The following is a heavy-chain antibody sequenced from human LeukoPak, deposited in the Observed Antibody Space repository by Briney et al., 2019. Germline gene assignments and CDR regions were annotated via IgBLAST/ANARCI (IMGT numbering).Heavy chain of an antibody. CDR1: GFTFSSYG. V-gene: IGHV3-33*01. J-gene: IGHJ4*02. CDR3: ARASGPSSSWCVDY. D-gene: IGHD6-13*01. CDR2: IWYDGSNK. Sequence: GGSLRLSCAASGFTFSSYGMHWVRQAPGKGLEGVAVIWYDGSNKYYADSVKGRFTISRDNSKNTLYLQMNSLRAEDTAVYYCARASGPSSSWCVDYWGQGTLVTVSS.